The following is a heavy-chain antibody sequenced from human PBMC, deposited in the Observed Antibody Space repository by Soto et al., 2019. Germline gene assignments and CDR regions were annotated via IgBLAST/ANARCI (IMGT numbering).Heavy chain of an antibody. CDR1: GGSISSGDYY. CDR2: IYYSGST. J-gene: IGHJ5*02. D-gene: IGHD2-2*01. Sequence: SETLSLTCTVSGGSISSGDYYWSWIRQPPGKGLEWIGYIYYSGSTYYNPSHKSRVTISVDTSKNQFSLKLSSVTAADTAVYYCAREIVVVPAAQEKAHNWFDPWGQGTLVTAPQ. CDR3: AREIVVVPAAQEKAHNWFDP. V-gene: IGHV4-30-4*01.